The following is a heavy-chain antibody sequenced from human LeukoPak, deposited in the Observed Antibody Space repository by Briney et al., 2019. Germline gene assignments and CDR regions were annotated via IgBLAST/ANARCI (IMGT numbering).Heavy chain of an antibody. CDR3: ARSYDPPYYYYNYMDV. J-gene: IGHJ6*03. D-gene: IGHD2-21*01. CDR2: ISGSGGST. Sequence: GGSLRLSCAASGFTFSSYAMSWVRQAPGKGLEWVSAISGSGGSTYYADSVKGRFTISRDNAKNSLYLQMNRLRAEDTAVYYCARSYDPPYYYYNYMDVWGKGTTVTVSS. CDR1: GFTFSSYA. V-gene: IGHV3-23*01.